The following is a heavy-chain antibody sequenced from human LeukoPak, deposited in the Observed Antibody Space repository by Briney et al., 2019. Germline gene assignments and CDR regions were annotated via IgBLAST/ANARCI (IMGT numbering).Heavy chain of an antibody. CDR3: ARDSYGDYEVNCWFDP. J-gene: IGHJ5*02. CDR1: GFTFSSYA. V-gene: IGHV3-30-3*01. Sequence: PGGSLRLSCAASGFTFSSYAMHWVRQAPGKGLEWVAVISYDGSNKYYAGSVKGRFTISRDNSKNTLYLQMNSLRAEDTAVYYCARDSYGDYEVNCWFDPWGQGTLVTVSS. CDR2: ISYDGSNK. D-gene: IGHD4-17*01.